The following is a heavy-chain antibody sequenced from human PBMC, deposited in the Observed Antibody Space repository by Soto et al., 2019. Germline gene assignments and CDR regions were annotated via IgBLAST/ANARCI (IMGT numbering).Heavy chain of an antibody. J-gene: IGHJ2*01. D-gene: IGHD3-16*01. Sequence: QVQLVESGGGVVQPERSLRLSCAASGFTLSLYGMHWVRQAPGKGLEWVAVISSDGSNKNYADSVKGRFTISRDNSKNTLYLQMDSLRAEDTAVYYCAKDFWGVWYFDLWGRGTLVTVSS. CDR3: AKDFWGVWYFDL. V-gene: IGHV3-30*18. CDR2: ISSDGSNK. CDR1: GFTLSLYG.